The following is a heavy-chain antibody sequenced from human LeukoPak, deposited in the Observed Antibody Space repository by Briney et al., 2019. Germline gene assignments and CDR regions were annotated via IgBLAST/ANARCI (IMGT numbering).Heavy chain of an antibody. CDR3: ARHMPGYSSSPPMDV. D-gene: IGHD6-13*01. CDR1: GASMTNYY. J-gene: IGHJ6*02. V-gene: IGHV4-59*08. CDR2: IYYSGST. Sequence: SSETLSLTCTVSGASMTNYYWSWIRQPPGKGLEWIGYIYYSGSTNYNPSLKSRVTISVDTSKNQLSLKLSSVTAADTAVYYCARHMPGYSSSPPMDVWGQGTTVTVSS.